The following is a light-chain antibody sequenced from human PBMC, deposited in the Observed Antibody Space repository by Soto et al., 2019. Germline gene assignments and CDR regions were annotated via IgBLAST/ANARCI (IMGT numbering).Light chain of an antibody. Sequence: DIVMTKSPLSLPVTPGEPASTSCRSSQSLLHSNGYNFLDCYLQKPGQSPQLLIYLGSDRASGVPDRFSGSGSGTDFTQKISRVEAEDVGVYYCMQALQTPPHVTFGHGTKLEIK. CDR3: MQALQTPPHVT. V-gene: IGKV2-28*01. J-gene: IGKJ2*01. CDR2: LGS. CDR1: QSLLHSNGYNF.